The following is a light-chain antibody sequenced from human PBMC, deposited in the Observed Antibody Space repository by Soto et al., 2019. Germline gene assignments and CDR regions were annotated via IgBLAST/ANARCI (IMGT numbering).Light chain of an antibody. CDR3: QQYNNWPPLVT. Sequence: EIVLTQSPATLSLSPGERATLSCRASQSVSSNLAWYQQKPGQAPRLLIYGASTRATGIPARFSGSGSGTEFTLTISSLQSEDFAVYYCQQYNNWPPLVTFGQGTKVDI. V-gene: IGKV3-15*01. CDR1: QSVSSN. CDR2: GAS. J-gene: IGKJ1*01.